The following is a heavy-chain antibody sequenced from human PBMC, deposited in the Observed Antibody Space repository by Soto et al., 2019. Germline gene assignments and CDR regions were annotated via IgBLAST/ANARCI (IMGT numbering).Heavy chain of an antibody. CDR2: IYYSGST. D-gene: IGHD2-2*01. V-gene: IGHV4-31*03. J-gene: IGHJ5*02. CDR3: ARAALWVIVVVPAATKLVNNWFDP. Sequence: SETLSLTCTVSGGSISSGGYYWSWIRQHPGKGLEWIGYIYYSGSTYYNPSLKSRVTISVDTSKNQFSLKLSSVTAADTAVYYCARAALWVIVVVPAATKLVNNWFDPWGQGTLVTVSS. CDR1: GGSISSGGYY.